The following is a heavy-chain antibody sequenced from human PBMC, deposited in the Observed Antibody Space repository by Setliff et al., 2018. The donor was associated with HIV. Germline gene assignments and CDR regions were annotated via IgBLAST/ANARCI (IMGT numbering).Heavy chain of an antibody. J-gene: IGHJ3*02. Sequence: SGFTFSNYWMHWVRQAPGKGLVWVARIEGDGSSTHYADSVKGRFTISRDNAKNTVYLQMNSLRAEDTTVYYCAREGVYCSGSSCYLAAFDIWGQGTTVTV. CDR2: IEGDGSST. CDR1: GFTFSNYW. CDR3: AREGVYCSGSSCYLAAFDI. V-gene: IGHV3-74*01. D-gene: IGHD2-2*01.